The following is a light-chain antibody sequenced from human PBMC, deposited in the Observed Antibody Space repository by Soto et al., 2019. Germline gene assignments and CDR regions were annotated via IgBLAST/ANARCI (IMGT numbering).Light chain of an antibody. CDR2: AAS. V-gene: IGKV1-39*01. CDR3: QQSYTTPRT. CDR1: QSISSY. Sequence: DIQMTQSPSSLSASVGDRVTITCRASQSISSYLNWYQQKPGKAPKLLTYAASSLQSGVPSRFSGSGSGTDFNLTISSLQPEDFATYYCQQSYTTPRTFGQGTKVEIK. J-gene: IGKJ1*01.